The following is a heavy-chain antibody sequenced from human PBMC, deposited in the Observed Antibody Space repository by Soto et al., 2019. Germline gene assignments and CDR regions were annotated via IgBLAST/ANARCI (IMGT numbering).Heavy chain of an antibody. J-gene: IGHJ4*02. CDR3: TNPPPRAVTPADS. CDR1: GFTFSAYW. D-gene: IGHD4-17*01. Sequence: EVQLVESGGSLVQPGGSLRLSCAASGFTFSAYWMNWVRQAPGKGLEWVANIKEDGSEKQYVDSVKCQFTISRAHTKNLLYLQLNSLRVGDTLMYSCTNPPPRAVTPADSWGQGTLVTVSS. CDR2: IKEDGSEK. V-gene: IGHV3-7*01.